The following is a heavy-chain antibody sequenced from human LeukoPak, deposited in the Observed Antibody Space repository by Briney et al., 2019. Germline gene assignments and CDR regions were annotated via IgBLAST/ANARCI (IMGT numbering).Heavy chain of an antibody. V-gene: IGHV4-4*02. CDR2: IYHSGST. D-gene: IGHD6-6*01. CDR1: GGSISSSNW. CDR3: ARAPPLEYSSSSAGIDY. J-gene: IGHJ4*02. Sequence: SGTLSLTCAVSGGSISSSNWWSWVRQPPGKGLEWIGEIYHSGSTYYNPSLKSRVTISVDTSKNQFSLRLSSVTAADTAVYYCARAPPLEYSSSSAGIDYWGQGTLVTVSS.